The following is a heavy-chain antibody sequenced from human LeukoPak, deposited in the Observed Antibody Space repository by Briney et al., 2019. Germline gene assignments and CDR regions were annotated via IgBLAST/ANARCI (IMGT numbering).Heavy chain of an antibody. D-gene: IGHD3-22*01. CDR3: AKEESYYDSSGYSRY. Sequence: GGSLRLSCAASGFTFSSYAMSWVRQAPGKGLEWVSAIRVGGETHYADSVKGRFTISRDNSENTLYLQMSGLRAEDTAVYYCAKEESYYDSSGYSRYWGQGTLVTVSS. V-gene: IGHV3-23*01. J-gene: IGHJ4*02. CDR2: IRVGGET. CDR1: GFTFSSYA.